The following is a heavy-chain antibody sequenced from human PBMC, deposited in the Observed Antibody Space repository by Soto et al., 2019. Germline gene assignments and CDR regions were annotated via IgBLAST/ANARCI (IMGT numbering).Heavy chain of an antibody. V-gene: IGHV1-2*04. CDR2: INPKSGGT. J-gene: IGHJ6*02. D-gene: IGHD2-8*01. Sequence: ASVKVSCKASGYSFTDYHIHWVRQAPGQGLEWLGRINPKSGGTSTAQKFQGWVTMTTDTSISTASMELTRLTSDDAAIYYCARGDSTDCSNGVCSFFYNHDMDVWGQGTTVTVSS. CDR1: GYSFTDYH. CDR3: ARGDSTDCSNGVCSFFYNHDMDV.